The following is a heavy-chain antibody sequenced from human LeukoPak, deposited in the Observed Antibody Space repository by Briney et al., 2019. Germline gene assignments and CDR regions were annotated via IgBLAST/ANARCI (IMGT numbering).Heavy chain of an antibody. J-gene: IGHJ3*02. CDR2: ISSSSSTI. CDR3: AKDSAHCSGGTCYLLAFDI. CDR1: GFTFSDYY. Sequence: GGSLRLSCAASGFTFSDYYMSWIRQAPGKGLEWVSYISSSSSTIYYADSVKGRFTISRDNAKNTMYLQMSSLRAEDTAVYYCAKDSAHCSGGTCYLLAFDIWGQGTMVTVSS. V-gene: IGHV3-11*01. D-gene: IGHD2-15*01.